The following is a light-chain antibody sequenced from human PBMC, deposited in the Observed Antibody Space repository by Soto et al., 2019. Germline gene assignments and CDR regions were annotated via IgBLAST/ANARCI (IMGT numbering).Light chain of an antibody. J-gene: IGKJ5*01. Sequence: EIVLTHSPATLFLSPGERATLSCGASQSVSSYLAWYQQKPGQAPRLLIYDASNRATGIPARFSGSGSGTDFTLTISSLEPEDFAVYYCQQRSNWRGITFGQGTRLEIK. V-gene: IGKV3-11*01. CDR3: QQRSNWRGIT. CDR1: QSVSSY. CDR2: DAS.